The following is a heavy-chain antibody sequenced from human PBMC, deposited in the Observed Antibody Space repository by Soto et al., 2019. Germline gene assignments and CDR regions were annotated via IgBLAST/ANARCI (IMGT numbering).Heavy chain of an antibody. Sequence: ASVKVSCKASGYTFTTYYMYWVRQAPGQGLEWMGIINPSGGSTSFAQKFQGRVTMTRGTSTSTVYMELISLTSEDTAVYYCARDVGMASRPYLDYWGQGTLVTVSS. V-gene: IGHV1-46*01. CDR2: INPSGGST. J-gene: IGHJ4*02. D-gene: IGHD6-6*01. CDR1: GYTFTTYY. CDR3: ARDVGMASRPYLDY.